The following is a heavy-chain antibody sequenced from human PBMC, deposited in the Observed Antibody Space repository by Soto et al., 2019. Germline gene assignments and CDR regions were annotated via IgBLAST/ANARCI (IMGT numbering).Heavy chain of an antibody. D-gene: IGHD2-8*01. CDR1: GFTFSSYW. CDR2: INSDGSSI. CDR3: AINSPGVYALWVAV. V-gene: IGHV3-74*01. Sequence: GGSLRLSCAASGFTFSSYWMHWVRQAPGKGLMWVSRINSDGSSINYADFVKGRLIISRDNAKNTLYLQMNSLRAEDTAVYYCAINSPGVYALWVAVWGQGTTVTVSS. J-gene: IGHJ6*02.